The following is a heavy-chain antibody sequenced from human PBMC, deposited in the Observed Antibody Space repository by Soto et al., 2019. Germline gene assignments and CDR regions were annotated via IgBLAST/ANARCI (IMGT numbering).Heavy chain of an antibody. CDR3: ARALAAAGRGWFDP. D-gene: IGHD6-13*01. CDR2: ISYDGSNK. J-gene: IGHJ5*02. Sequence: GSLKLSCEFSGVTFSRYAMHWVRQAPGKGLEWVAVISYDGSNKYYADSVKGRFTISRDNSKNTLHLQMNSLRAEDTAVYYCARALAAAGRGWFDPWGQGTLVTVSS. CDR1: GVTFSRYA. V-gene: IGHV3-30-3*01.